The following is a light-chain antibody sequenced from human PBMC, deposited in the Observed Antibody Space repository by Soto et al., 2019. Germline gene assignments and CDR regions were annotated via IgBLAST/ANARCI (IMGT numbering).Light chain of an antibody. CDR1: QSISSW. Sequence: DIQMTQSPSTLPASVGDRVTITCRASQSISSWLAWYQQKPGKAPKLLIYDASSLETGVPSRISGSGSGTEFTLTISSLQPDDFATYYCQQYNSYTWTFGQGTKVDIK. CDR2: DAS. CDR3: QQYNSYTWT. J-gene: IGKJ1*01. V-gene: IGKV1-5*01.